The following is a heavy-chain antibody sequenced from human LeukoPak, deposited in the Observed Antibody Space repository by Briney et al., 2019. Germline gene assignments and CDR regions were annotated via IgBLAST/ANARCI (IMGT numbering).Heavy chain of an antibody. D-gene: IGHD3-3*01. CDR3: ARLFAVVTRFFDY. CDR1: GGSISSSNYY. V-gene: IGHV4-39*01. J-gene: IGHJ4*02. CDR2: IYYSGST. Sequence: SETLSLTCTVSGGSISSSNYYWGWIRQPPGKGLEWVGSIYYSGSTYYNPSLKSRVTISVDTSTNQFSLKLSSVTAADTAVYYCARLFAVVTRFFDYWGQGTLVTVSS.